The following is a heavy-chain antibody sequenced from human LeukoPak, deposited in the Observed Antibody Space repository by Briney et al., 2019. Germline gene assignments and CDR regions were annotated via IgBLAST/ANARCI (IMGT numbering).Heavy chain of an antibody. D-gene: IGHD3-16*01. CDR1: GDSISGYH. J-gene: IGHJ4*02. V-gene: IGHV4-59*01. CDR3: ARVGRGDHTWGSYSFDY. Sequence: SETLSLTCTVSGDSISGYHWSWIRQPPGKGLEWIGYISYSGSTKYNPSLKNRVIISVDTSKNQFSLNLSSLTAADTAVYYCARVGRGDHTWGSYSFDYWGQGTLVTVSS. CDR2: ISYSGST.